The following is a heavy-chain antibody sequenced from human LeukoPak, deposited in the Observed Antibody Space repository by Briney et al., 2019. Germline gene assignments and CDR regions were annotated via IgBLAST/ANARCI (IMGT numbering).Heavy chain of an antibody. Sequence: GGSLRLSCAASGFTFSNYWMHGVRQAPGKGLVWVSRIYNDGSSTSYAASVKGRFTISRDNAKSTLYLQMNSLRAEDTAVYYCARVRGGSGRSYAADAFDIWGQGTMVTVSS. CDR2: IYNDGSST. CDR1: GFTFSNYW. D-gene: IGHD1-26*01. J-gene: IGHJ3*02. CDR3: ARVRGGSGRSYAADAFDI. V-gene: IGHV3-74*01.